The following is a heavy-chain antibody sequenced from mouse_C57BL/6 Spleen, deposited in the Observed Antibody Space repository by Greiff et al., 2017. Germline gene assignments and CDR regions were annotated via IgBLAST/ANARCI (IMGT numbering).Heavy chain of an antibody. CDR3: TTGTTVVATRAMDY. D-gene: IGHD1-1*01. CDR1: GFNIKDDY. V-gene: IGHV14-4*01. J-gene: IGHJ4*01. CDR2: IDPENGDT. Sequence: EVKLMESGAELVRPGASVKLSCTASGFNIKDDYMHWVKQRPEQGLEWIGWIDPENGDTEYASKFQGKATITADTSSNTAYLQLSSLTSEDTAVYYCTTGTTVVATRAMDYWGQGTSVTVSS.